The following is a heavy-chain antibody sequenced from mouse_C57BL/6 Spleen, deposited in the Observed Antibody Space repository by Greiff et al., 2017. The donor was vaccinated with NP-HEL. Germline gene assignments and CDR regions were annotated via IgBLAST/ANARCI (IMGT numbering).Heavy chain of an antibody. Sequence: EVMLVESGGGLVKPGGSLKLSCAASGFTFSDYGMHWVRQAPEKGLEWVAYISSGSSTIYYADTVKGRFTISRDTAKNTLFLQMTSLRSEDTAMYYCPVVTADYYAMDYWGQGTSVTVSS. V-gene: IGHV5-17*01. CDR1: GFTFSDYG. D-gene: IGHD2-2*01. CDR3: PVVTADYYAMDY. CDR2: ISSGSSTI. J-gene: IGHJ4*01.